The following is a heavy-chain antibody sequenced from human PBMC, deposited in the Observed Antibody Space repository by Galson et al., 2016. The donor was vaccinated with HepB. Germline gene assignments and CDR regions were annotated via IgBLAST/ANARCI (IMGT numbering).Heavy chain of an antibody. CDR1: GFTFSIYD. D-gene: IGHD3-9*01. CDR2: ISRSSSYI. V-gene: IGHV3-21*01. CDR3: ARDVLRYFDWLLYGGSNYYYYGMDV. Sequence: SLRLSCAASGFTFSIYDMNWVRQAPGKGLEWVSYISRSSSYIYYADSVRGRFTVSRDNAKNSLYLQMNSLRAEDTAVYYCARDVLRYFDWLLYGGSNYYYYGMDVWGQGTTVTVSS. J-gene: IGHJ6*02.